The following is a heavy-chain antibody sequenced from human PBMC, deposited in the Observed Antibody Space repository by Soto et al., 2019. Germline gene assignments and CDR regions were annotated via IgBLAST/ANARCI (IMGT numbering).Heavy chain of an antibody. CDR3: ARARRVLRYFDWLFGFDP. CDR1: GGSFSGYY. D-gene: IGHD3-9*01. J-gene: IGHJ5*02. Sequence: KASETLSLTCAVYGGSFSGYYWSWIRQPPGKGLEWIGEINHSGSTNYNPSLKSRVTISVDTSKYQFSLKLSSVTAADTAVYHCARARRVLRYFDWLFGFDPWGQGTLVTVSS. V-gene: IGHV4-34*01. CDR2: INHSGST.